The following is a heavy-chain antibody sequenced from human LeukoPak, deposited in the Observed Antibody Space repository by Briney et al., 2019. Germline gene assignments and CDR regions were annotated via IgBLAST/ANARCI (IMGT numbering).Heavy chain of an antibody. CDR2: IRGSGGGGST. CDR1: GLTFSNYA. J-gene: IGHJ4*02. Sequence: GGSLRLSCAASGLTFSNYAMSWVRQAPGKGLEWVSDIRGSGGGGSTYYADSVKGRFTISRDNSKNTLYLQMNSLRAEDTAVYYCAKDRAAPAATSTFDYWGQGTLVTVSS. CDR3: AKDRAAPAATSTFDY. D-gene: IGHD2-2*01. V-gene: IGHV3-23*01.